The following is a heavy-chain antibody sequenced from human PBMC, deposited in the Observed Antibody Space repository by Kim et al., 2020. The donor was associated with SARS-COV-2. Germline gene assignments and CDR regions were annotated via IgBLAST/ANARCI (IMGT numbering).Heavy chain of an antibody. Sequence: ASVKVSCKASGYTFTSYAMHWVRQAPGQRLEWMGWINAGNGNTKYSQKFQGRVTITRDTSASTAYMELSSLRSEDTAVYYCARDPIGGVVWFGELLVWFGPWVQGSLVSVSS. CDR3: ARDPIGGVVWFGELLVWFGP. CDR2: INAGNGNT. CDR1: GYTFTSYA. V-gene: IGHV1-3*01. D-gene: IGHD3-10*01. J-gene: IGHJ5*02.